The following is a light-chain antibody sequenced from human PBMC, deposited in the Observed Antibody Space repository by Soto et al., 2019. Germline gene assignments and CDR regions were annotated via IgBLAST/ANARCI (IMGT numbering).Light chain of an antibody. CDR3: GTWDSSLSLVV. CDR2: DNN. J-gene: IGLJ2*01. V-gene: IGLV1-51*01. Sequence: QSALTQPRSVSGSPGQSVTISCTGTSSDVGTYNYVSWYQQLPGTAPKLLIYDNNKRPSGIPDRFSGSKSGTSATLGITGLQTGDEADYYCGTWDSSLSLVVFGGGTKLTVL. CDR1: SSDVGTYNY.